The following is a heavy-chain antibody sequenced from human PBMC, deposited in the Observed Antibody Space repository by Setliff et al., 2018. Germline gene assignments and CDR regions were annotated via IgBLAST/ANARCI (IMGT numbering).Heavy chain of an antibody. CDR2: IYPGDSDT. V-gene: IGHV5-51*01. Sequence: GESLKISCKASGYIFTNYWIGWVRQMPGKGLEWMGVIYPGDSDTRYSPSFQGQVTISADKSINTAYLQWSSLKSSDTAIYYCTRHEDRNKCTSSSCYRENDAFDVWGQGAMVTVSS. J-gene: IGHJ3*01. CDR1: GYIFTNYW. D-gene: IGHD2-2*01. CDR3: TRHEDRNKCTSSSCYRENDAFDV.